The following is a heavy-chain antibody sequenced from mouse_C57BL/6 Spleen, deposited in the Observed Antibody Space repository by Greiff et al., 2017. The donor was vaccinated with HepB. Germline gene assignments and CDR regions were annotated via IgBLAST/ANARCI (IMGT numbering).Heavy chain of an antibody. D-gene: IGHD2-14*01. CDR1: GYSITSGYY. V-gene: IGHV3-6*01. CDR2: ISYDGSN. CDR3: ARDGEYEYFDY. J-gene: IGHJ2*01. Sequence: EVQLQQSGPGLVKPSQSLSLTCSVTGYSITSGYYWNWIRQFPGNKLEWMGYISYDGSNNYNPSLKNRISITRDTSKNQFFLKLNSVTTEDTATYYCARDGEYEYFDYWGQGTTLTVSS.